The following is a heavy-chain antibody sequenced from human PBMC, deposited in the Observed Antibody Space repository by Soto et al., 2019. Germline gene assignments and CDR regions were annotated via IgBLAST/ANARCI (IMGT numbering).Heavy chain of an antibody. CDR2: TYYRSKWYN. CDR3: ASPAARTYYYGMDV. V-gene: IGHV6-1*01. Sequence: SQTLSLTCAISGDSVSSNSAAWNWIRQSPSRGLEWLGRTYYRSKWYNDYAVSVKSRITINPDTSKNQFSLQLNSVTPEDTAVYCCASPAARTYYYGMDVWGQGTTVTVSS. CDR1: GDSVSSNSAA. D-gene: IGHD6-13*01. J-gene: IGHJ6*02.